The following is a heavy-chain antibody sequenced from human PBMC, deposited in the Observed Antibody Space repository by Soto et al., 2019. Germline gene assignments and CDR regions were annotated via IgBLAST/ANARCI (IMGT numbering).Heavy chain of an antibody. V-gene: IGHV4-61*01. Sequence: WETLSLTCTVSGDSVTSVSDYWSWIRQPPGKGLEWIGYIYYSGSADYNPSLGSRVTISIDTSKNQFSLKLTSVTAADTAVYYCARGVGFGYYYYHMDLWGQGTTVTVSS. CDR2: IYYSGSA. D-gene: IGHD3-10*01. CDR3: ARGVGFGYYYYHMDL. CDR1: GDSVTSVSDY. J-gene: IGHJ6*02.